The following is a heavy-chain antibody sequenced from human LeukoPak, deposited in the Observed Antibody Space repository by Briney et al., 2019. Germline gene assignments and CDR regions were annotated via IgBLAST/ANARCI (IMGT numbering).Heavy chain of an antibody. CDR1: GFTFSSYS. D-gene: IGHD5-18*01. V-gene: IGHV3-21*01. CDR2: ISSSSSYI. CDR3: ARAGLIQLWLDY. Sequence: PGGSLRLSCAASGFTFSSYSMNWVRQAPGKGLEWLSSISSSSSYIYYADSVKGRFTISRDNAKNSLYLQMNSLRAEDTAVYYCARAGLIQLWLDYWGQGTLVTVSS. J-gene: IGHJ4*02.